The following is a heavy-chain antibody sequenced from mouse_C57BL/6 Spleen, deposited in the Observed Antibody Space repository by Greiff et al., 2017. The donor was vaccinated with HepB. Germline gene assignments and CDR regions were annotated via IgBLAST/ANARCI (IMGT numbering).Heavy chain of an antibody. Sequence: EVKLVESGGGLVKPGGSLKLSCAASGFTFSSYAMSWVRQTPEKRLEWVATISDGGSYTYYPDNVKGRFTISRDNAKNNLYLQMSHLKSEDTAMYYCARAQSHYYEYDAYAMDYWGQGTSVTVSS. CDR2: ISDGGSYT. D-gene: IGHD2-4*01. J-gene: IGHJ4*01. CDR1: GFTFSSYA. CDR3: ARAQSHYYEYDAYAMDY. V-gene: IGHV5-4*03.